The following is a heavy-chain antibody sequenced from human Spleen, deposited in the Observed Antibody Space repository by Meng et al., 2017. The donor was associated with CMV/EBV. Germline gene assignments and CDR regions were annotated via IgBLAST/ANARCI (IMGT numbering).Heavy chain of an antibody. V-gene: IGHV1-69*11. CDR2: IIPILGTA. D-gene: IGHD2-2*02. CDR1: SYA. J-gene: IGHJ5*02. CDR3: AREGIRYCSSTSCYTRGWFDP. Sequence: SYAISWVRQAPGQGLEWMGRIIPILGTANYAQKFQGRVTITTDESTSTAYMELSSLRFEDTAVYYCAREGIRYCSSTSCYTRGWFDPWGQGTLVTVSS.